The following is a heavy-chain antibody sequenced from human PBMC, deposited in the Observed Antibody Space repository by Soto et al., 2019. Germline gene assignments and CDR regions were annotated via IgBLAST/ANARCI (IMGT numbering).Heavy chain of an antibody. CDR2: IHYSGST. V-gene: IGHV4-59*01. J-gene: IGHJ5*02. Sequence: TSETLSLTCTVSGGSISSYYWSWIRQPPGKGLEWIGYIHYSGSTNYNPSLKSRVTISVDTSKNQFSLKLSSATAADTAVYYCARDGDCTRPGCIVGCFDPWGPGTLVTVSS. CDR3: ARDGDCTRPGCIVGCFDP. CDR1: GGSISSYY. D-gene: IGHD2-8*01.